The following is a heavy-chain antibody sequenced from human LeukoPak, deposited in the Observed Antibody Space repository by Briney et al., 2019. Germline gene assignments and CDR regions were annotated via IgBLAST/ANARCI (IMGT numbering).Heavy chain of an antibody. J-gene: IGHJ4*02. Sequence: SETLSLTCTVSGGSISSSSYYWGWIRQPPGKGLEWIGNIYYIGSTYYNPSLKSRVTISVDTSKNQFSLKLSSVTAADTAVYYCASSKPPAHNRIAVAGTDYWGQGTLVTVSS. V-gene: IGHV4-39*01. CDR2: IYYIGST. CDR1: GGSISSSSYY. D-gene: IGHD6-19*01. CDR3: ASSKPPAHNRIAVAGTDY.